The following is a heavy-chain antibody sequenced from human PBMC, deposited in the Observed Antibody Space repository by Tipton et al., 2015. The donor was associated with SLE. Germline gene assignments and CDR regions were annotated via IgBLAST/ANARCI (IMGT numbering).Heavy chain of an antibody. Sequence: TLSLTCTVSGGSMSSYYWSWTRQPPGRGLEWIGYFYSSWNTNYNPSLRSRVTISVDTSKSHFSLKLSSVTAADTAVYYCARAGTGVAKTYWYFDLWGRGTLVTVSS. CDR2: FYSSWNT. D-gene: IGHD5-12*01. CDR1: GGSMSSYY. V-gene: IGHV4-59*07. CDR3: ARAGTGVAKTYWYFDL. J-gene: IGHJ2*01.